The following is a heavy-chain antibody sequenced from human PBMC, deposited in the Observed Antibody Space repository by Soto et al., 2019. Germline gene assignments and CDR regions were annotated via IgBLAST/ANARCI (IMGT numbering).Heavy chain of an antibody. CDR1: GFNFDDYM. Sequence: GGSLRLSCEAPGFNFDDYMMHWARQAPGKGLEWISRISWDGDFLDYADSIKGRFTVSRDNSNNSLYLHMHRLKTEDTAFYYCAKEGNGGSSLDSWGQGTLVTVSS. D-gene: IGHD2-15*01. CDR2: ISWDGDFL. CDR3: AKEGNGGSSLDS. V-gene: IGHV3-43*01. J-gene: IGHJ5*01.